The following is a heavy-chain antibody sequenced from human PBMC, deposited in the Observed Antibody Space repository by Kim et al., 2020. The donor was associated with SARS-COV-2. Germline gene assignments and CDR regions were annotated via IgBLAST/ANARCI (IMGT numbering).Heavy chain of an antibody. CDR1: GYSFTSYW. CDR3: ARYIVGATPGFDAFDI. Sequence: GESLKISCKGSGYSFTSYWIGWVRQMPGKGLEWMGIIYPGDSDTRYSPSFQGQVTISADKSISTAYLQWSSLKASDTAMYYCARYIVGATPGFDAFDIWGQGTMVTVSS. V-gene: IGHV5-51*01. CDR2: IYPGDSDT. D-gene: IGHD1-26*01. J-gene: IGHJ3*02.